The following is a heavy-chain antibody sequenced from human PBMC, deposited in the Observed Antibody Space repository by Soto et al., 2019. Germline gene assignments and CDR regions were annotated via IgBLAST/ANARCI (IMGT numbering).Heavy chain of an antibody. V-gene: IGHV4-39*01. CDR3: ARRSYGSGWFDP. D-gene: IGHD6-19*01. J-gene: IGHJ5*02. CDR1: GGSVTTSRYY. Sequence: SETLSLTCTVSGGSVTTSRYYWSWIRQPPGKGLEWIGNIYYSGSAYCNPSLKSRVTISVHTSKIQFSLKLSSVTATDTAVYYCARRSYGSGWFDPWGQGTLVTVSS. CDR2: IYYSGSA.